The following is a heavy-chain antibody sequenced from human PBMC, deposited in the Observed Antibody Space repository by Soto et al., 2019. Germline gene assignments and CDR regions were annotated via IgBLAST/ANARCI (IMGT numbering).Heavy chain of an antibody. CDR3: AKVNHDYGDYAGWFDP. CDR1: GFTFSSYA. D-gene: IGHD4-17*01. Sequence: GGSLRLSCAASGFTFSSYAMSWVRQAPGKGLEWVSAISGSGGSTYYADSVKGRFTISRDNSKNTLYLQMNSLRAEDTAVYYCAKVNHDYGDYAGWFDPWGQGTLVTVSS. V-gene: IGHV3-23*01. CDR2: ISGSGGST. J-gene: IGHJ5*02.